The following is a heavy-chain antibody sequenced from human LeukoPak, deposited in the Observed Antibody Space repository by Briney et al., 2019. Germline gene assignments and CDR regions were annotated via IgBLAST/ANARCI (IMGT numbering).Heavy chain of an antibody. CDR2: ISGSGGST. CDR1: GFTLSSYA. J-gene: IGHJ3*02. CDR3: AKEFRFYYGSGSYYNVGAFDI. D-gene: IGHD3-10*01. Sequence: GGSLRLSCAASGFTLSSYAMSWVRQAPGKGLEWVSAISGSGGSTYYADSVKGRFTISRDNSKNTLYLQMNSLRAEDTAVYYCAKEFRFYYGSGSYYNVGAFDIWGQGTMVTVSS. V-gene: IGHV3-23*01.